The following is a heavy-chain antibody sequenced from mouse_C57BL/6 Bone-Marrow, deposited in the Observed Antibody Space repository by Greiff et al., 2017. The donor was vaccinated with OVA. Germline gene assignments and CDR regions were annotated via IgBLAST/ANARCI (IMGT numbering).Heavy chain of an antibody. D-gene: IGHD2-4*01. J-gene: IGHJ3*01. CDR2: ISYDGSN. V-gene: IGHV3-6*01. Sequence: EVKLMESGPGLVKPSQSLSLTCSVTGYSITSGYYWNWIRQFPGNKLEWMGYISYDGSNNYNPSLKNRISITRDTSKNQFFLKLKSVTTEDTATYYCARHDYDAGFAYWGQGTLVTVSA. CDR1: GYSITSGYY. CDR3: ARHDYDAGFAY.